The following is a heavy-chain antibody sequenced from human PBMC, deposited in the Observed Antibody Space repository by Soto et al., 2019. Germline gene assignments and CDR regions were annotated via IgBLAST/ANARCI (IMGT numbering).Heavy chain of an antibody. CDR3: ALSSVAAAGFDY. Sequence: PGESLKISSQGSGYRFTSYWIGWVRQIPGKGLEWMGIFYPGDSDTRVSPPFQGQVTISADKSISTAYLQWSSLKASDTAIYYCALSSVAAAGFDYWGQGTVVTVSS. CDR2: FYPGDSDT. V-gene: IGHV5-51*01. D-gene: IGHD6-13*01. CDR1: GYRFTSYW. J-gene: IGHJ4*02.